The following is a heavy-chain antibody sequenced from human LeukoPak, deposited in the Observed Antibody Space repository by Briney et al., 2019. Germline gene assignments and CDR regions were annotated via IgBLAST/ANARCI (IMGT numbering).Heavy chain of an antibody. J-gene: IGHJ5*02. CDR2: TYYRSKWYS. V-gene: IGHV6-1*01. D-gene: IGHD3-9*01. CDR1: GDSVSSNSAA. CDR3: ARSPIFDNWFDP. Sequence: SQTLSLTCAISGDSVSSNSAAWNWIRQSPSRGLEWLGRTYYRSKWYSDYAVSMKSRITINPDTSKNQFSLQLNSVTPEDTAVYYCARSPIFDNWFDPWGQGTLVTVSS.